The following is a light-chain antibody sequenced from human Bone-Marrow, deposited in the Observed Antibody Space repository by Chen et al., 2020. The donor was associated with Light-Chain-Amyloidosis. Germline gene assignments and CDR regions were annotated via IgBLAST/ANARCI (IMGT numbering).Light chain of an antibody. J-gene: IGKJ1*01. CDR3: QQANSFPWT. Sequence: DIQMTQSPSSVFASVGDRVTITCRASQAISNWLTWYQQKPGKAPTLLIYGASGLQDGVPSRFSGSGSGTECTLSISSLQPEDFATYYCQQANSFPWTFGQGTKVEIK. V-gene: IGKV1-12*01. CDR2: GAS. CDR1: QAISNW.